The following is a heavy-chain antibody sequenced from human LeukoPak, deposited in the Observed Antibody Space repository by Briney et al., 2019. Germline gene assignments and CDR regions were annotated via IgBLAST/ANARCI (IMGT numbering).Heavy chain of an antibody. D-gene: IGHD3-3*01. J-gene: IGHJ6*03. CDR3: ARGVRFSDFYYYMDV. Sequence: ASVKVSCKASGYTFTNSDINWVRQAPGQGLEWMGWMNPNSGKTGYARKFQGRVTFTRNSSISTAYMDLGSLRSEDTAVYYCARGVRFSDFYYYMDVWGQGTTVTVSS. CDR1: GYTFTNSD. V-gene: IGHV1-8*03. CDR2: MNPNSGKT.